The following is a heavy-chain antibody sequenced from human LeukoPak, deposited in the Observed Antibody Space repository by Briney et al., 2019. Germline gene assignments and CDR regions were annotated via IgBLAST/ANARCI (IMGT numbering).Heavy chain of an antibody. Sequence: GGSLRLSCAASGFTFSNYAMTWVRQAPGKGLEWVSAISGSGGSTYYADSVRGRFTISRDNSKNTLYLQMNSLRAEDTAVYYCARDTSAFLTGYYYMDVWGKGTTVTVSS. CDR2: ISGSGGST. CDR3: ARDTSAFLTGYYYMDV. D-gene: IGHD2-2*01. J-gene: IGHJ6*03. V-gene: IGHV3-23*01. CDR1: GFTFSNYA.